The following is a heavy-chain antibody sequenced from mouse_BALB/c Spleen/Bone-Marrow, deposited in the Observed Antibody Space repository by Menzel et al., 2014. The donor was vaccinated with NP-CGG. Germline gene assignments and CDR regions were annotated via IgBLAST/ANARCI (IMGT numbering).Heavy chain of an antibody. J-gene: IGHJ3*01. V-gene: IGHV1S81*02. Sequence: VQLQQSGAELVKPGASVKLSCKASGYTFTSYYMYWVKQRPGQGLEWIGEINPSNGGTNFNEKFKSKATLTVDKSSSTAYTQLSSLTSEDSAVYYCTREGDSPFAYWGQGTLVTVFA. CDR1: GYTFTSYY. CDR3: TREGDSPFAY. CDR2: INPSNGGT. D-gene: IGHD2-13*01.